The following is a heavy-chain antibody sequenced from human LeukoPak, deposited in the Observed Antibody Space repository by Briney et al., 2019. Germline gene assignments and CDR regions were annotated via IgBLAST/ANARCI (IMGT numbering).Heavy chain of an antibody. CDR3: ARSAAGTIDY. CDR2: TYYKSKWYC. D-gene: IGHD6-13*01. V-gene: IGHV6-1*01. CDR1: GDSVSSNSAT. Sequence: SQTLSLTCDISGDSVSSNSATWHWIRQSPSRGLEWLGRTYYKSKWYCGYAVSVKSRITINPDTSKNQFSLQLNSVTPEDTAVYYCARSAAGTIDYWGQGTLVTVSS. J-gene: IGHJ4*02.